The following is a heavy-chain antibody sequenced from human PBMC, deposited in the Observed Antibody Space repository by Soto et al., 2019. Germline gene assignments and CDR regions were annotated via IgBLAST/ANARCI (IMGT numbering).Heavy chain of an antibody. CDR1: GFTFSSHS. V-gene: IGHV3-21*01. CDR3: ARQVPVAGFYYYMDV. J-gene: IGHJ6*03. Sequence: EVQMVESGGGLVKPGGSLRLSCAASGFTFSSHSMNWFRQAPGKGLEWVSSIGSSSGFIYYADSVKGRFTISRDNANNSLFLEMNTLRVEDTAVYYCARQVPVAGFYYYMDVWGKGTTVTVSS. CDR2: IGSSSGFI. D-gene: IGHD2-8*02.